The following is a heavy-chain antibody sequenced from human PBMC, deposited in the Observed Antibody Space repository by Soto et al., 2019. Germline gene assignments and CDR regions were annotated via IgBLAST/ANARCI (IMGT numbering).Heavy chain of an antibody. CDR2: INTYNGAT. Sequence: QVQLVQSGAEVKKPGASVKVSCKASGYSITTYGLSWVRQAPGQGLEWMGWINTYNGATNFAQKFQGRVTMTRDTSTSTVYMDLSSLTSEDTAVYYCAREENCSDGICYSEYFQRWGQGTLVTVSS. CDR3: AREENCSDGICYSEYFQR. D-gene: IGHD2-15*01. CDR1: GYSITTYG. V-gene: IGHV1-18*01. J-gene: IGHJ1*01.